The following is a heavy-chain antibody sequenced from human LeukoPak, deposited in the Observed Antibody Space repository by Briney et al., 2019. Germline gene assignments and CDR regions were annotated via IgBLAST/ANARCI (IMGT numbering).Heavy chain of an antibody. V-gene: IGHV3-21*01. J-gene: IGHJ6*02. CDR2: ISSSSSYI. D-gene: IGHD4-11*01. CDR1: GFTFSSYS. Sequence: PGGSLRLSCAASGFTFSSYSMNWVRQAPVKGLEWVSSISSSSSYIYYADSVKGRFTISRDNAKNSLYLQMNSLRAEDTAVYYCASLTTVTTDGMDVWGQGTTVTVSS. CDR3: ASLTTVTTDGMDV.